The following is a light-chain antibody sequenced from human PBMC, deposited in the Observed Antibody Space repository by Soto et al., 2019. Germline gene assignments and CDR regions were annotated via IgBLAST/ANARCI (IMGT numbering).Light chain of an antibody. CDR1: QSIKRW. Sequence: GDTVTITCRASQSIKRWLAWYQQKPGKAPQLLMYEASSLESGVPSRFSGSASGTEFTLTISSLQPDDFATYYCQQYDTYPWTFGQGTKVVVK. CDR3: QQYDTYPWT. V-gene: IGKV1-5*03. J-gene: IGKJ1*01. CDR2: EAS.